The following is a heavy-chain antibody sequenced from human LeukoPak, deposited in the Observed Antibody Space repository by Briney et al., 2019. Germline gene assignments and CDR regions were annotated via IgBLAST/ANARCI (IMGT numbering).Heavy chain of an antibody. V-gene: IGHV4-4*07. D-gene: IGHD2-15*01. CDR2: IYTSGNT. CDR3: ATCSGGSCY. J-gene: IGHJ4*02. Sequence: SETLSLTCSVPGDSINNYYWSWIRQPAGKGLEWIGRIYTSGNTNYSPPFKSRVTMSVDMSKNQFSLKLSSVTAADTAVYYCATCSGGSCYWGQGTLVTVSS. CDR1: GDSINNYY.